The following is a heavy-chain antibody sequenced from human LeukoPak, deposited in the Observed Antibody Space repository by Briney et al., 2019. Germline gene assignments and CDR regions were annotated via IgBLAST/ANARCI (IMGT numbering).Heavy chain of an antibody. V-gene: IGHV3-43*02. Sequence: GGSLRLSCAASGFTFDDYAMHWVRQAPGKGLEWVSLISGDGGGTYYADSVKGRFTISRDNSKNSLYLQMNSLRTEDTALYYCGKDISVAGIVGWVGPWGQGTLVTVSS. CDR2: ISGDGGGT. CDR1: GFTFDDYA. J-gene: IGHJ5*02. D-gene: IGHD6-19*01. CDR3: GKDISVAGIVGWVGP.